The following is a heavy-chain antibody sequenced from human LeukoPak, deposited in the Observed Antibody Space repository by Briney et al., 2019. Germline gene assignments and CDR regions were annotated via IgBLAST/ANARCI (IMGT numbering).Heavy chain of an antibody. CDR1: GGSFRGYY. V-gene: IGHV4-34*01. Sequence: SETLSLTCAVYGGSFRGYYWSWIHQPPGKGLEWIGEINHSGSTNYNPSLKSRVTISVDTSKNQFSLKLSSVTAADTAVYYCARCRPYYYDSSGYYNWFDPWGQGTLVTVSS. J-gene: IGHJ5*02. D-gene: IGHD3-22*01. CDR3: ARCRPYYYDSSGYYNWFDP. CDR2: INHSGST.